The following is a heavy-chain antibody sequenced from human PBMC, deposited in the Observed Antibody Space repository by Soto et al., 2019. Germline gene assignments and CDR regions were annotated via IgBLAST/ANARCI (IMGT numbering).Heavy chain of an antibody. CDR2: ISSNSNYK. Sequence: GGSLRLSCAASGFTFSDYYMSWIRQAPGKGLEWISYISSNSNYKNHADSVRGRFTISRDNAKNSLYLQMNGLRAEDTAVYSCARATGYYHTSGSDSWGQGTLVTVSS. J-gene: IGHJ4*02. V-gene: IGHV3-11*06. CDR1: GFTFSDYY. D-gene: IGHD3-22*01. CDR3: ARATGYYHTSGSDS.